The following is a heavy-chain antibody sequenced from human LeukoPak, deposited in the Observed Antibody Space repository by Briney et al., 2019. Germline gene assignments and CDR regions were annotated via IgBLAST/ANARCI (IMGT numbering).Heavy chain of an antibody. Sequence: GGSLRLSCAASGFTVSSNYMSWVRQAPGRGLEWVSVIYSGGSTYYADSVKGRFSISRDNSKNTLYLQMNSLRAEDTAVYYCAREAAVGATQFDYWGQGTPVTVSS. J-gene: IGHJ4*02. CDR1: GFTVSSNY. CDR2: IYSGGST. D-gene: IGHD1-26*01. V-gene: IGHV3-66*01. CDR3: AREAAVGATQFDY.